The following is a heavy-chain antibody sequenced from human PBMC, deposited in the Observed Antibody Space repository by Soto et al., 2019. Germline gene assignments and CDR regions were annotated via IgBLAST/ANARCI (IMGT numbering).Heavy chain of an antibody. CDR3: AKDRYHSLSGPFDY. CDR1: GFTFSSYA. V-gene: IGHV3-23*01. CDR2: ISGSGGST. D-gene: IGHD2-2*01. J-gene: IGHJ4*02. Sequence: GGSLRLSCAASGFTFSSYAMSWVRQAPGMGLEWVSGISGSGGSTYYADSVKGRFTISRDNSKNTLYLQMNSLRAEDTAVYYCAKDRYHSLSGPFDYWGQGTLVTVSS.